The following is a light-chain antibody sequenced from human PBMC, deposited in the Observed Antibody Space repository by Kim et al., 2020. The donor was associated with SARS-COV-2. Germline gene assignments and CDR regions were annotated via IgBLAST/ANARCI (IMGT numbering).Light chain of an antibody. CDR3: QSYDTNNWV. V-gene: IGLV6-57*02. CDR2: FDN. CDR1: TGNMTDND. J-gene: IGLJ3*02. Sequence: GNPVTIASTGRTGNMTDNDVQWYQQRPDSATTTIISFDNQRRSGVPARFSASVDSPSKSAILTISSLTAEDEADYFCQSYDTNNWVFGGGTQLTVL.